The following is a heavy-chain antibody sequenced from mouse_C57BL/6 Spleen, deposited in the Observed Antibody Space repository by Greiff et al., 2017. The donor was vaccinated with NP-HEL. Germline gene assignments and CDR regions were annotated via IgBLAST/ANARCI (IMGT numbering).Heavy chain of an antibody. D-gene: IGHD2-1*01. CDR2: ISYDGSN. CDR3: ARAGDYGNYFDY. Sequence: DVQLQESGPGLVKPSQSLSLTCSVTGYSITSGYYWNWIRQFPGNKLEWMGYISYDGSNNYNPSLKNRISITRDTSKNQFFLKLNSVTTEDTATYYCARAGDYGNYFDYWGQGTTLTVSS. CDR1: GYSITSGYY. J-gene: IGHJ2*01. V-gene: IGHV3-6*01.